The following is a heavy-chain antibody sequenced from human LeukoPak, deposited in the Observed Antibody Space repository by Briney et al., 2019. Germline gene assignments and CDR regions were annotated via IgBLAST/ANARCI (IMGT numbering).Heavy chain of an antibody. Sequence: SETLSLTCTVSGGSISSSSYYWGWIRQPPGKGLEWIGSIYYSGSTYYNPSLKSRVTISVDTSKNQFSLKLSSVTAADTAVYYCARRAYDILTGYCDYWGQGTLVTVSS. V-gene: IGHV4-39*01. CDR2: IYYSGST. CDR3: ARRAYDILTGYCDY. CDR1: GGSISSSSYY. D-gene: IGHD3-9*01. J-gene: IGHJ4*02.